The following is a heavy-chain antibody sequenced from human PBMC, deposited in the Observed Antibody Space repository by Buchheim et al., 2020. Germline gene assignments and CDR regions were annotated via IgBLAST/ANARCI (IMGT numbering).Heavy chain of an antibody. J-gene: IGHJ4*02. Sequence: VQLVESGGGLVQPGGSLRLSCAASGFTFSSYSMSWVRQAPGKGLEWVANIKQDGSEKYYVDSVKGRFTISRDNAKKSLYLKMNSLRAEDTAVYYCAGGDLGGGWSHFDHWGQGIL. D-gene: IGHD6-19*01. V-gene: IGHV3-7*03. CDR3: AGGDLGGGWSHFDH. CDR1: GFTFSSYS. CDR2: IKQDGSEK.